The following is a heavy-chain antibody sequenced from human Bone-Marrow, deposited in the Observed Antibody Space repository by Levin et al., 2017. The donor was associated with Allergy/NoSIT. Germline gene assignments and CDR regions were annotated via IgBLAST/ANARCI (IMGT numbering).Heavy chain of an antibody. CDR3: ARSSTPFDY. J-gene: IGHJ4*02. D-gene: IGHD2-2*01. CDR2: INNDGSST. Sequence: LSLTCAASGFTFSSSWMHWVRPAPGKGLVWVSRINNDGSSTNYADSVKGRFTISRDNAKNTLYLQMNNLRGDDTAVYYCARSSTPFDYWGQGTLVTVSS. V-gene: IGHV3-74*01. CDR1: GFTFSSSW.